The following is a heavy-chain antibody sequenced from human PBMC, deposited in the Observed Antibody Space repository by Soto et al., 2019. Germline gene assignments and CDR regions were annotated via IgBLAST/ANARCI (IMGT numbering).Heavy chain of an antibody. CDR1: GYTFTSYY. Sequence: ASVKVSCKASGYTFTSYYMHWVRQAPGQGLEWMGIINPSGGSTSYAQKFQGRVTMTRDTSTSTVYMGLSSLRSEDTAVYYCASRIVVVPAAPNHYYYGMDVWGQGTTVTVSS. CDR2: INPSGGST. D-gene: IGHD2-2*01. CDR3: ASRIVVVPAAPNHYYYGMDV. V-gene: IGHV1-46*01. J-gene: IGHJ6*02.